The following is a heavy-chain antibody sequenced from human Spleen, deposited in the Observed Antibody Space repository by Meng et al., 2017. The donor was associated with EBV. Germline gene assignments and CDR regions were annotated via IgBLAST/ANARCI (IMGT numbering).Heavy chain of an antibody. J-gene: IGHJ4*02. Sequence: QGLLLQFGSELKKPGASVKVSCKASGYTFSDFPVKWVLQAPGQGLEWMGWINPSTGVPTYGHNFTGRFVFSLDTSVSTAYLQISTLKTEDTAVYYCSRGTSSVMPYWGQGTLVTVSS. CDR2: INPSTGVP. CDR3: SRGTSSVMPY. CDR1: GYTFSDFP. V-gene: IGHV7-4-1*02. D-gene: IGHD3-16*01.